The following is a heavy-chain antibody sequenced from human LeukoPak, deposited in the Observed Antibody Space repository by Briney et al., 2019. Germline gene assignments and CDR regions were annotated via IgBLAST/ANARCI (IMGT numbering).Heavy chain of an antibody. CDR2: IYYSGST. V-gene: IGHV4-59*01. J-gene: IGHJ4*02. D-gene: IGHD6-13*01. Sequence: PSETLSLTCTVSGGSISGYYWSWIRQPPGKGLEWIAYIYYSGSTNYSPSLKSRVTISVDTSKNQFSLKVRSVTAADTAVYYCARSSTWYYFDYWGQGTLVTVSS. CDR1: GGSISGYY. CDR3: ARSSTWYYFDY.